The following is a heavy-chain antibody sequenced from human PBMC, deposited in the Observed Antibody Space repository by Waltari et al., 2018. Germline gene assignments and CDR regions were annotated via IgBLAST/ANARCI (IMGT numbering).Heavy chain of an antibody. CDR1: GGSIRHYY. CDR3: ARQSSGWFSGGLDV. V-gene: IGHV4-59*12. D-gene: IGHD6-13*01. Sequence: QVQLQESGPGLVKPSETLSLTCTVSGGSIRHYYWSWIRQPPGKGPEWIGYVFYSGSTNYNPSLKSRVTVSIDTSKNQFSLRLSSVTAADTAVYYCARQSSGWFSGGLDVWGQGTTVTVSS. CDR2: VFYSGST. J-gene: IGHJ6*02.